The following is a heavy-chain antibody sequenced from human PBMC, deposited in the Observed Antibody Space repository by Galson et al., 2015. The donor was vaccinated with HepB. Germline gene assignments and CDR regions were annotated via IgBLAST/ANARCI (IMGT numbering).Heavy chain of an antibody. D-gene: IGHD4-17*01. CDR2: IYYSGNT. V-gene: IGHV4-59*01. CDR3: ARGPTAYYMDV. J-gene: IGHJ6*03. CDR1: GGSITNYY. Sequence: TLSLTCTVSGGSITNYYWSWIRQPPGKGLEYIGYIYYSGNTNYNPSLKSRVTISVDTSKNQFSLNLSSVNAADAAVYYCARGPTAYYMDVWGKGTTVTVSS.